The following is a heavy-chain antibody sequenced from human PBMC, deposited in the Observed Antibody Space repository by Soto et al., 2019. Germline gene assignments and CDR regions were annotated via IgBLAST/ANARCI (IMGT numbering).Heavy chain of an antibody. D-gene: IGHD2-15*01. V-gene: IGHV3-15*07. J-gene: IGHJ4*02. CDR3: NTDHLVVVAIFDI. CDR2: IKSKTDGETI. Sequence: EVQLVESGGGLVKPGGSLRLSCAASGFTFSRAWMNWVRQAPGKGLEWVGRIKSKTDGETIDYAAPVKGRFTISRDDSKNTLYLQMNSMETEDTAVYYCNTDHLVVVAIFDIWGQGTLFTVSS. CDR1: GFTFSRAW.